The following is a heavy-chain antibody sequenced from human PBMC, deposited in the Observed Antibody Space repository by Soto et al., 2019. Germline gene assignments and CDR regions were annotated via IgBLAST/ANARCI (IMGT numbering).Heavy chain of an antibody. V-gene: IGHV1-18*04. Sequence: ASVKVSCKASGYTFTSYGISWVRQAPGQGLEWMGWTSAYNGNTNYAQKLQGRVTMTTDTSTSTAYMELRSLRSDDTAVYYCARTIAVAGYYYGMDVWGQGTTVTVSS. CDR2: TSAYNGNT. CDR1: GYTFTSYG. J-gene: IGHJ6*02. D-gene: IGHD6-19*01. CDR3: ARTIAVAGYYYGMDV.